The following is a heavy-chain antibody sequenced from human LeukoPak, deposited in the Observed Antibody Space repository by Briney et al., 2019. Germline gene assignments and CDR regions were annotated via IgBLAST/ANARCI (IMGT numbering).Heavy chain of an antibody. CDR1: GGSMSGYY. Sequence: SETLSLTCTVSGGSMSGYYWSWIRQHPGKGLEWIGYIYYSGSTYYNPSLKSRVTISVDTSKNQFSLKLSSVTAADTAVYYCARVPSYSRNYYDSSGSYYFDYWGQGTLVTVSS. V-gene: IGHV4-31*03. CDR3: ARVPSYSRNYYDSSGSYYFDY. D-gene: IGHD3-22*01. CDR2: IYYSGST. J-gene: IGHJ4*02.